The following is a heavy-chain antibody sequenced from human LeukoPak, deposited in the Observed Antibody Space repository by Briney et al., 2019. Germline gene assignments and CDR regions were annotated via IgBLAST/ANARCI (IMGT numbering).Heavy chain of an antibody. CDR2: INHSGST. J-gene: IGHJ4*02. CDR1: GGSISSSSYY. V-gene: IGHV4-39*07. Sequence: SETLSLTCTVSGGSISSSSYYWGWIRQPPGKGLEWIGEINHSGSTNYNPSLKSRVTISVDTSKNQFSLKLSSVTAADTAVYYCAVINWGESDYWGQGTLVTVSS. D-gene: IGHD7-27*01. CDR3: AVINWGESDY.